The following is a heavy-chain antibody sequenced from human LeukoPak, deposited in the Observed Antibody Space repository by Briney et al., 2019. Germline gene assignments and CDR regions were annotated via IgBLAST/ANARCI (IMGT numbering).Heavy chain of an antibody. V-gene: IGHV4-38-2*02. J-gene: IGHJ3*02. CDR1: GYSISSGYY. CDR2: IYHSGST. Sequence: SETLSLTCTVSGYSISSGYYWGWIRQPPGKGLEWIGSIYHSGSTYYNPSLKSRVTISVDTSKNQFSLKLSSVTAADTAVYYCARDDTIGDSGWYWDAFDIWGQGTMVTVSS. D-gene: IGHD6-19*01. CDR3: ARDDTIGDSGWYWDAFDI.